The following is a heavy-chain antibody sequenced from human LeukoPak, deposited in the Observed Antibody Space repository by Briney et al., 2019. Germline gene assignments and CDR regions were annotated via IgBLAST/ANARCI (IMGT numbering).Heavy chain of an antibody. V-gene: IGHV1-8*02. D-gene: IGHD5-12*01. CDR1: GYTFTSYD. CDR3: ARGRSTGYHYYFEY. CDR2: MNPNSGST. Sequence: ASVKVSCKASGYTFTSYDINWVRQATGQGLEWMGWMNPNSGSTGYAQKFQGSVTMTRNTSISTAYMELSGLRSEDTAVYSCARGRSTGYHYYFEYWGQGTLVTVSS. J-gene: IGHJ4*02.